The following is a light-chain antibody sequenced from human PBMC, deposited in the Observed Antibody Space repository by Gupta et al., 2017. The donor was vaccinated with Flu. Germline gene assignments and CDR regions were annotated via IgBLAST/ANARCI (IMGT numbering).Light chain of an antibody. J-gene: IGLJ2*01. CDR2: GNN. Sequence: QSALTHPPSAPGTPGQGVPISCSGSSYNIGSNYVYWYQQLPGTAPKLLIYGNNQRPSGVPDRFSGSKSGTSASLAISGVRAEDEADYYCAAWDDSMSGVVFGGGTKLTVL. V-gene: IGLV1-47*02. CDR1: SYNIGSNY. CDR3: AAWDDSMSGVV.